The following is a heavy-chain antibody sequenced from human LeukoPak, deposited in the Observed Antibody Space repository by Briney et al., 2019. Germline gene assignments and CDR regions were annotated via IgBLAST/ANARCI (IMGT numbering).Heavy chain of an antibody. CDR2: VFYSGTT. V-gene: IGHV4-59*01. CDR1: GGSISSYY. J-gene: IGHJ4*02. D-gene: IGHD3-22*01. Sequence: PSETLSLTCTVSGGSISSYYWSWIRQPPGKGLEWIGYVFYSGTTNYNPSLKSRVTISVDTSENHFSLKLSSVAAADTAVYYCARVMHYYDSSGYDYWGQGTLVTVSS. CDR3: ARVMHYYDSSGYDY.